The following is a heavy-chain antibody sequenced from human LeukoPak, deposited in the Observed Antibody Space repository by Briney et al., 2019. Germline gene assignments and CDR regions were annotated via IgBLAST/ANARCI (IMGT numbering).Heavy chain of an antibody. CDR2: ISAYNGNT. D-gene: IGHD5-24*01. CDR3: ARGGGMATIRSYFDY. Sequence: EASVKVSCKASGGTFSSYAISWVRQAPGQGLEWMGWISAYNGNTNYAQKLQGRVTMTTDTSTSTAYMELRSLRSDDTAVYYCARGGGMATIRSYFDYWGQGTLVTVSS. CDR1: GGTFSSYA. J-gene: IGHJ4*02. V-gene: IGHV1-18*01.